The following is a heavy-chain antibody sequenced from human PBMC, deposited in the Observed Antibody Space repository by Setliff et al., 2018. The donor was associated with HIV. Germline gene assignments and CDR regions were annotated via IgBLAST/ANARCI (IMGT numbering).Heavy chain of an antibody. CDR3: ARIFGDQGYYYGMDV. D-gene: IGHD3-3*01. CDR2: IYTSGST. Sequence: SETLSLTCTVSGGSVSSGSYYWSWIRQPAGKGLEWIGRIYTSGSTNYNPSLKSRVTMSVDTSKNQFSLKLSSVTAADTAVYYCARIFGDQGYYYGMDVWGQGTTVTVSS. J-gene: IGHJ6*02. CDR1: GGSVSSGSYY. V-gene: IGHV4-61*02.